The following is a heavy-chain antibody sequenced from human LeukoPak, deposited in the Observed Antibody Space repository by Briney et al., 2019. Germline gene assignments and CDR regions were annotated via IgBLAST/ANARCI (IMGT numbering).Heavy chain of an antibody. CDR2: ISHSGST. CDR3: ARYRDRRYYFDY. CDR1: GGSISSSNW. V-gene: IGHV4-4*02. D-gene: IGHD3-10*01. J-gene: IGHJ4*02. Sequence: PSETLSLTCAVSGGSISSSNWWSWVRQPPGKGLEWIGEISHSGSTNYNPSLKSRVTISVDKSKNQFSLKLSSVTAADTAVYYCARYRDRRYYFDYWGQGTLVTVSS.